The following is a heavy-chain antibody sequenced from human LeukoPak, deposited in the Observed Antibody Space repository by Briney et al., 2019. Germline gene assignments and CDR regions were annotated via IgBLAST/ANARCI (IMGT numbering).Heavy chain of an antibody. D-gene: IGHD6-6*01. V-gene: IGHV3-11*01. J-gene: IGHJ6*03. CDR1: GFTFSDYY. CDR2: ISSSGSTI. CDR3: ARLRSSSFYYYYMDV. Sequence: PGGSLRLSCAASGFTFSDYYMSWIRQAPGKGLEWVSYISSSGSTIYYADSVKGRFTISRDNAKNSPYLQMNSLRAEDTAVYYCARLRSSSFYYYYMDVWGKGTTVTVSS.